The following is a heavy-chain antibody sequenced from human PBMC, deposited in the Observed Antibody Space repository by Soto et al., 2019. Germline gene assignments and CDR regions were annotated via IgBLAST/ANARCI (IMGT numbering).Heavy chain of an antibody. CDR1: GGSVSSNSAA. CDR3: ARDLLLELRYSWFDP. D-gene: IGHD1-7*01. Sequence: PSQTLPLTCVISGGSVSSNSAAWNWIRKSPSRGLEWLGRTYYRSKWYNDYAVSVKSRITINPDTSKNQFSLQLNSVTPEDTAVYYCARDLLLELRYSWFDPWGQGTLVTVSS. V-gene: IGHV6-1*01. CDR2: TYYRSKWYN. J-gene: IGHJ5*02.